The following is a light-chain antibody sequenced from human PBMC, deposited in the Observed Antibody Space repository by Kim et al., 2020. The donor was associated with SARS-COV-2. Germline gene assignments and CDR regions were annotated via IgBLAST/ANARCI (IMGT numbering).Light chain of an antibody. J-gene: IGKJ2*03. CDR3: QSYNNWLPVS. V-gene: IGKV3-15*01. Sequence: SVSAGESATLSCRASQSVSNIAWYQQKPGQAPRVLIYDTSTRATGIPVRFSGSGSGTDFTLTITSLQSEDFAVYYCQSYNNWLPVSFGQGTKLEIK. CDR1: QSVSN. CDR2: DTS.